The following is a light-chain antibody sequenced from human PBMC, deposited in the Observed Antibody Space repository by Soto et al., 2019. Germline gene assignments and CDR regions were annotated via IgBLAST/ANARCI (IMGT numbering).Light chain of an antibody. V-gene: IGLV1-47*01. CDR1: SSNVGTKF. CDR3: ATWEASLGGYCV. Sequence: QSVLTQPPSASGTPGQTVSISCSGSSSNVGTKFVYWYQQVPGTAPKLLIYMNNQRPSGVPDRFSGSKSGASASLAISGLRSEDEAAYYSATWEASLGGYCVCGGGTKLTVL. CDR2: MNN. J-gene: IGLJ3*02.